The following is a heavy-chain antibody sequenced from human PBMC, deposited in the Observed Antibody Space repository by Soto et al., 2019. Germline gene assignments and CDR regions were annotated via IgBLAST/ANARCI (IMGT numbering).Heavy chain of an antibody. CDR1: GFTFSSYS. CDR2: ISSSSSYI. Sequence: GGSLRLSCAASGFTFSSYSMNWVRQAPGKGLEWVSSISSSSSYIYYADSVKGRFTISRDNAKNSLYLQMNSLRAEDTAVYYCARIAGEDIVVVVAASGRRSDAFDIWGQGTMVTVSS. CDR3: ARIAGEDIVVVVAASGRRSDAFDI. J-gene: IGHJ3*02. V-gene: IGHV3-21*01. D-gene: IGHD2-15*01.